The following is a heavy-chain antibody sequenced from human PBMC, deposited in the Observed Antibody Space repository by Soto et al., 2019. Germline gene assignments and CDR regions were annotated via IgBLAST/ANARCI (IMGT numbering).Heavy chain of an antibody. Sequence: GGSLRLSCTASGFAFSTYPLSWVRQAPGKGLEWVSALSGTGGAAYYPDSLKGRFTISRDNSKNTLYLQMNSLRTEDTAVYYCAKPVGYYDSSDYWGQGT. D-gene: IGHD3-22*01. CDR1: GFAFSTYP. V-gene: IGHV3-23*01. CDR3: AKPVGYYDSSDY. J-gene: IGHJ4*02. CDR2: LSGTGGAA.